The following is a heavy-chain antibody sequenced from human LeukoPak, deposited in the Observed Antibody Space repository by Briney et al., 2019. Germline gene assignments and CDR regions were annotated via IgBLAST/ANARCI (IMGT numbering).Heavy chain of an antibody. CDR2: INDSGST. Sequence: SETLSRTCTVYGGSFSAYFWSWIRQSPGKGLEWIGEINDSGSTNYNPSLKSRATISVDASKNQFSLKLSSVTAADTAVYYCANSGVSDYWGQGTLVTVSS. J-gene: IGHJ4*02. D-gene: IGHD2-15*01. V-gene: IGHV4-34*01. CDR1: GGSFSAYF. CDR3: ANSGVSDY.